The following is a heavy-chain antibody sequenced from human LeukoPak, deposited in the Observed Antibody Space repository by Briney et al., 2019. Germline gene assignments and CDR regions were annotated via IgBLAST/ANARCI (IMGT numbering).Heavy chain of an antibody. CDR2: ISSSSSYI. J-gene: IGHJ3*02. V-gene: IGHV3-21*01. CDR1: GFTFSSYS. D-gene: IGHD4-17*01. CDR3: ARKDYGDYVDAFDI. Sequence: PGGSLRLSCAASGFTFSSYSMNWVRQAPGKWLEWVSSISSSSSYIYYADSVTGRFTISRDNAKNSLYLQMNSLRAEDTAVYYCARKDYGDYVDAFDIWGQGTMVTVSS.